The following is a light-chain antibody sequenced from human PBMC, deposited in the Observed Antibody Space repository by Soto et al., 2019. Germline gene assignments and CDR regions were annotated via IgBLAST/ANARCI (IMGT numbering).Light chain of an antibody. CDR1: QSISSK. Sequence: EIKMAQSPDTLSVSPGERATLSCRASQSISSKLAWYQQRPGQAPRLLIYGASTRATGVPVRFRGGGSGTEFTRPIRGLQSEDFEVYCCQQYDKWPPTFGGGNKVEIK. CDR3: QQYDKWPPT. CDR2: GAS. V-gene: IGKV3-15*01. J-gene: IGKJ4*01.